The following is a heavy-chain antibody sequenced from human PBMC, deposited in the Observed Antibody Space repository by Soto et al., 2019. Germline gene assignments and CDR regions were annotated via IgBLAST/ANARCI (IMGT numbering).Heavy chain of an antibody. Sequence: QITLTESGPTLVKPTQTLTLICTFSGFSFSTSAVGVGWIRQPPGKALEWLALIYWDDDKRYSPCLKGRLTITKDTTTNQVVHTMPNMDPVDTGTNYCTHLYRAAASTRYYIDYWGQGTLVTVSS. D-gene: IGHD6-25*01. CDR3: THLYRAAASTRYYIDY. V-gene: IGHV2-5*02. CDR2: IYWDDDK. J-gene: IGHJ4*02. CDR1: GFSFSTSAVG.